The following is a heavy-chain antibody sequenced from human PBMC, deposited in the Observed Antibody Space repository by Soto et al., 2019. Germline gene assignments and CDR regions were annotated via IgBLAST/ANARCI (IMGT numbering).Heavy chain of an antibody. J-gene: IGHJ5*02. V-gene: IGHV1-18*01. CDR3: ARLAAAGTVGWFDP. CDR2: ISAYNGNT. Sequence: QVQLVQSGAEVKKPGASVKVSCKASGYTFTSYGISWVRQAPGQGLEWMGWISAYNGNTNYAQKLQGRVTMTTDTXMSTAYMERRSLRADATAVYYCARLAAAGTVGWFDPWGQGTLVTVSS. D-gene: IGHD6-13*01. CDR1: GYTFTSYG.